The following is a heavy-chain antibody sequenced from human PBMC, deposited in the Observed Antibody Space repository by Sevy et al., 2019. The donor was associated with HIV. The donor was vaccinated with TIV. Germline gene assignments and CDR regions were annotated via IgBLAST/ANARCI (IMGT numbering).Heavy chain of an antibody. CDR3: ARLGADSSGYYSDYYYYGMDV. J-gene: IGHJ6*02. Sequence: ASVKVSCKASGYTFTSYGISWVRQAHGQGLEWMGWISAYNGNTNYAQKLQGRVTMTTDTSTSTAYMELRSLRSDDTAVYYCARLGADSSGYYSDYYYYGMDVWGQGTTVTVSS. CDR2: ISAYNGNT. D-gene: IGHD3-22*01. V-gene: IGHV1-18*01. CDR1: GYTFTSYG.